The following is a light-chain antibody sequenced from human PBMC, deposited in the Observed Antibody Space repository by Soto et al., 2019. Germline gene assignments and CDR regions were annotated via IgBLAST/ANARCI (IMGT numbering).Light chain of an antibody. Sequence: EIVLTQSPGTLSLSPGERATLSCRASQDVGRNYLAWYQQKPGQAPRLLIFDAARRATGIPDRFSGSGSGTDFTLTISRLEPEDFAVYYCQQYVTSPITFGHRTRLESK. V-gene: IGKV3-20*01. J-gene: IGKJ5*01. CDR1: QDVGRNY. CDR2: DAA. CDR3: QQYVTSPIT.